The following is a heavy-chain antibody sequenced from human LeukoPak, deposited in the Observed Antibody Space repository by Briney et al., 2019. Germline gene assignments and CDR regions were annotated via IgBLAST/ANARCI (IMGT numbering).Heavy chain of an antibody. D-gene: IGHD6-19*01. Sequence: GGSLRLSCAASGFTFDNCAMHWVRQAPGKGLEWVSLISGDGGSTYYADSVKGRFTISRDNSKNSLYLQMNSLRTEDTALYYCAEDKEAGTIRSGFDYWGQGTLVTVSS. J-gene: IGHJ4*02. CDR1: GFTFDNCA. CDR2: ISGDGGST. V-gene: IGHV3-43*02. CDR3: AEDKEAGTIRSGFDY.